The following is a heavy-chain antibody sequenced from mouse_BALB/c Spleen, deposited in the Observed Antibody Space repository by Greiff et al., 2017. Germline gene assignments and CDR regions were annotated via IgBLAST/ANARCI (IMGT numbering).Heavy chain of an antibody. CDR2: ISDGGSYT. CDR1: GFTFSDYY. Sequence: EVKVVESGGGLVKPGGSLKLSCAASGFTFSDYYMYWVRQTPEKRLEWVATISDGGSYTYYPDSVKGRFTISRDNAKNNLYLQMSSLKSEDTAMYYCARDKDGIGYWGQGTTLTVSS. J-gene: IGHJ2*01. D-gene: IGHD2-3*01. CDR3: ARDKDGIGY. V-gene: IGHV5-4*02.